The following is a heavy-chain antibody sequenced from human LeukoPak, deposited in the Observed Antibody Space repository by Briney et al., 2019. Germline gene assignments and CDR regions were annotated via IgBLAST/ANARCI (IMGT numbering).Heavy chain of an antibody. CDR3: ARGFGYGSGYYFDY. CDR1: GYTFTGYY. J-gene: IGHJ4*02. CDR2: INPNSGGT. D-gene: IGHD3-10*01. Sequence: ASVKVSCKASGYTFTGYYMHWVRQAPGQGLEWMGWINPNSGGTNYAQKFQGRVTMTRDTSISTAYMELSRLRSDDTAVYYCARGFGYGSGYYFDYWGQGTLVTVSS. V-gene: IGHV1-2*02.